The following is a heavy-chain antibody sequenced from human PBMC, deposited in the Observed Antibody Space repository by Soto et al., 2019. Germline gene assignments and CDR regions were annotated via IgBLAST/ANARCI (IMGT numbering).Heavy chain of an antibody. V-gene: IGHV1-18*01. CDR3: ARGRYVDY. CDR1: GYAFTTYG. CDR2: ISAHNGNT. Sequence: QVHLVQSGAEVKKPGAPVKVSCKGSGYAFTTYGITWVRQAPGQGLEWMGWISAHNGNTNYAQKLQGRVTVTRDTSTSTAYMELRSLRSDDTAVYYCARGRYVDYWGQGALVTVSS. J-gene: IGHJ4*02. D-gene: IGHD1-1*01.